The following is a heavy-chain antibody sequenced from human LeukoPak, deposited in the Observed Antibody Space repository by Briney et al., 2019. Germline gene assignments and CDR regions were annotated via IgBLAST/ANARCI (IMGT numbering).Heavy chain of an antibody. CDR3: ARSSYSSSSSI. D-gene: IGHD6-6*01. CDR2: ISSGSSYK. CDR1: GFTFSRHS. J-gene: IGHJ3*02. V-gene: IGHV3-21*04. Sequence: GGSLRLSCAASGFTFSRHSMNWVRQAPGKGLEWVSSISSGSSYKYYGDSVKGRFTVSRDNGKNSLYLQINSLRAEDTAVYYCARSSYSSSSSIWGQGTMVTVSS.